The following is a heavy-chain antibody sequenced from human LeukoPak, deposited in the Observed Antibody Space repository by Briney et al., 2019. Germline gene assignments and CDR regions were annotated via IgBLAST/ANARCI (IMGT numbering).Heavy chain of an antibody. J-gene: IGHJ4*02. CDR3: ARTTLTTR. CDR2: ISSSSSYI. V-gene: IGHV3-21*01. Sequence: GGSLRLSCAASGFTFSSYSMNWVRQAPGKGLEWVSSISSSSSYIYYADSVKGRFTISRDNAKNSLYLQLKSLSVEDTAVYYCARTTLTTRWSQGTLVTVSS. D-gene: IGHD4-17*01. CDR1: GFTFSSYS.